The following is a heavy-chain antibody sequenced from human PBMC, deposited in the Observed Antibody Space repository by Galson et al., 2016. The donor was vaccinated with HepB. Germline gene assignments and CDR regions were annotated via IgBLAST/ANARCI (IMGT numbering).Heavy chain of an antibody. D-gene: IGHD1-1*01. CDR1: EYTFTGYY. Sequence: SVKVSCKASEYTFTGYYIHWVRQAPGQGLEWMGWTIPKTGGTIYAQNFQGRVTMTRDPSISTAYMELSSLTSHAPARYYCARASGTGLLDHWGQGTLVTVSS. CDR3: ARASGTGLLDH. CDR2: TIPKTGGT. V-gene: IGHV1-2*02. J-gene: IGHJ4*02.